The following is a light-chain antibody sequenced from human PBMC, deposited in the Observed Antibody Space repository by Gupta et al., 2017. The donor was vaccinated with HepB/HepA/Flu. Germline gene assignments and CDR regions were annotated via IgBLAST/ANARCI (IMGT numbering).Light chain of an antibody. V-gene: IGKV1-39*01. J-gene: IGKJ2*02. CDR2: AAS. Sequence: DIQMTQSPSSLSASVGDRVTITCRASQSISTHLNWYQQKAGKAPKLLIYAASTLQSGVPSRFSGSGSGTDFTLTISRLQPEDFATYYCQQRDRSPCTFGQGTKLEIK. CDR1: QSISTH. CDR3: QQRDRSPCT.